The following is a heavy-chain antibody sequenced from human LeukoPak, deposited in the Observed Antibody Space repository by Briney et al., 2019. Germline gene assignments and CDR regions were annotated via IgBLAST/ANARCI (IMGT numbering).Heavy chain of an antibody. D-gene: IGHD3-22*01. V-gene: IGHV3-21*06. CDR2: ISSSSSYI. Sequence: GGSLRLSCAASGFTFSSYSMNWVRQAPGKGLEWVSSISSSSSYIYYADSVKGRFTISRDNAKNSLYVQMDSLRAEDTAVYYCARGDSSGYVCDYWGQGTLVTVSS. J-gene: IGHJ4*02. CDR3: ARGDSSGYVCDY. CDR1: GFTFSSYS.